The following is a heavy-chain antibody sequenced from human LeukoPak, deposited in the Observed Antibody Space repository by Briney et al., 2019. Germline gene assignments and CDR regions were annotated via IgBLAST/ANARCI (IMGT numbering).Heavy chain of an antibody. CDR1: GGTLSSYA. Sequence: ASVKVSCKASGGTLSSYAISWVRQAPGQGLEWMGGIIPIFGTANYAQKFQGRVTITADESTSTAYMELSSLRSEDTAVYYCARSPYGSGSYHWFDPRGQGTLVTVSS. D-gene: IGHD3-10*01. CDR3: ARSPYGSGSYHWFDP. CDR2: IIPIFGTA. J-gene: IGHJ5*02. V-gene: IGHV1-69*13.